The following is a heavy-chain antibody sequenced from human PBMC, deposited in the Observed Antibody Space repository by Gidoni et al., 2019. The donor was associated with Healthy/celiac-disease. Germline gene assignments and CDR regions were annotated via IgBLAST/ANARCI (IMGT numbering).Heavy chain of an antibody. D-gene: IGHD3-22*01. Sequence: QVQLVQSGAEVKKPGASVKVSCKASGYTFTGYYMHWVRQAPGQGLEWMGRINPNSGGTNYAQKFQGRVTMTRDTSISTAYMELSRLRSDDTAVYYCATSAKKHGSSGYLEYYYYGMDVWGQGTTVTVSS. J-gene: IGHJ6*02. CDR3: ATSAKKHGSSGYLEYYYYGMDV. CDR2: INPNSGGT. V-gene: IGHV1-2*06. CDR1: GYTFTGYY.